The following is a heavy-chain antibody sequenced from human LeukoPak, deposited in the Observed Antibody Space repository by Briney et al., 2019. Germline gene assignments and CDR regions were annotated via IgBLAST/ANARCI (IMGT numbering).Heavy chain of an antibody. V-gene: IGHV1-46*01. J-gene: IGHJ4*02. CDR1: GYTFTDYY. CDR2: INPSGGST. CDR3: ARGSGVAPRWLLSDILNTNFDY. D-gene: IGHD3-3*01. Sequence: ASVKVSCKASGYTFTDYYMHWVRQAPGQGLEWMGIINPSGGSTSYAQKFQGRVTMTRDTSTSTVYMELSSLRSEDTAVYYCARGSGVAPRWLLSDILNTNFDYWGQGTLVTVSS.